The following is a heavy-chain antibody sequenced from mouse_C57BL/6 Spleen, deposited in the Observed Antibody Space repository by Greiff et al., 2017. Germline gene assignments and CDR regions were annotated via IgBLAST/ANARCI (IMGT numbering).Heavy chain of an antibody. CDR1: GYSITSGYD. D-gene: IGHD1-1*01. V-gene: IGHV3-1*01. CDR2: ISYSGST. J-gene: IGHJ3*01. Sequence: VQLKESGPGMVKPSQSLSLTCTVTGYSITSGYDWHWIRHFPGNKLEWMGYISYSGSTNYNPSLKSRISITHDTSKNHFFLKLNSVTTEDTATYYCAREGGYGSSPWFAYWGQGTLVTVSA. CDR3: AREGGYGSSPWFAY.